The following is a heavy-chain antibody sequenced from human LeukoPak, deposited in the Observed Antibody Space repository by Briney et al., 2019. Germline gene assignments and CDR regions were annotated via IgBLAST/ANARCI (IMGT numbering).Heavy chain of an antibody. Sequence: SETLSLTCTVSGGSISSYYWSWIRQPAGKGLEWIGRIYTSGSTNYNPSLKSRVTISVDSSKKQFSLKVTSVTAADTAVYYCARAPLWTIEARPFDYWGQGTLVTVSS. J-gene: IGHJ4*02. D-gene: IGHD6-6*01. CDR3: ARAPLWTIEARPFDY. CDR2: IYTSGST. CDR1: GGSISSYY. V-gene: IGHV4-4*07.